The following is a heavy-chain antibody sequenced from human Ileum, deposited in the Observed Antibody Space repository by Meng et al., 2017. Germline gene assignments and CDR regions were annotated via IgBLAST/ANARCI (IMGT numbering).Heavy chain of an antibody. D-gene: IGHD7-27*01. CDR3: ARDIHWGSADY. Sequence: GESLKISCAASGFTFSGYWMTWARQDPGKGLVWVSIINSDGSTTYYADSVKGRFTISRDNAKNTLYLQMNSLTADDTAVYYCARDIHWGSADYWGQGTMVTVSS. CDR2: INSDGSTT. J-gene: IGHJ4*02. CDR1: GFTFSGYW. V-gene: IGHV3-74*01.